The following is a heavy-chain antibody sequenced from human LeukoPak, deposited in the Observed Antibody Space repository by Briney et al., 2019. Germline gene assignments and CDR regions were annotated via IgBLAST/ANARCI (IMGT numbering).Heavy chain of an antibody. CDR3: ARDGEEYYYDSSGYYVDAFDI. CDR2: IDIGGEKK. J-gene: IGHJ3*02. V-gene: IGHV3-48*03. CDR1: GFTFSDYE. Sequence: GGSLRLSCVASGFTFSDYEFNWVRQAPGKGLAWVSYIDIGGEKKLYADSVKGRFTISRDNAKNSLYLQINSLGVEDTGVYYCARDGEEYYYDSSGYYVDAFDIWGQGTMVTVSS. D-gene: IGHD3-22*01.